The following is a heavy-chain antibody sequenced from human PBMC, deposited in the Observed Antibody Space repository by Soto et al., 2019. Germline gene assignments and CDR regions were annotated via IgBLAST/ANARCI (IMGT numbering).Heavy chain of an antibody. J-gene: IGHJ4*02. CDR2: ISYDGSNR. CDR1: GFTFSSYG. CDR3: AKDLYRGDWTPYYFDY. V-gene: IGHV3-30*18. Sequence: QVQLVESGGGVVQPGRSLRLSCAASGFTFSSYGMHWVRQAPGKGLEWVAVISYDGSNRYYADSVKGRFTISRDNSKNTLYLQMNSLRAEDTAVYYCAKDLYRGDWTPYYFDYWGQGTLVTVSS. D-gene: IGHD1-1*01.